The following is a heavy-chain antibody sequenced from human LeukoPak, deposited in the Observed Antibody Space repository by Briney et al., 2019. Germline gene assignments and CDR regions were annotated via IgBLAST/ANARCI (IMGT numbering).Heavy chain of an antibody. Sequence: PSETLSLTCTVSGGSISSGSYYWSWIRQPAGKGLEWIGRIYTSGSTNYNPSLKSRVTMSVDTSKNQFSLKLSSVTAADTAVYYCARVKYSSGWCDYWGQGTLVTVSS. CDR3: ARVKYSSGWCDY. CDR1: GGSISSGSYY. V-gene: IGHV4-61*02. D-gene: IGHD6-19*01. CDR2: IYTSGST. J-gene: IGHJ4*02.